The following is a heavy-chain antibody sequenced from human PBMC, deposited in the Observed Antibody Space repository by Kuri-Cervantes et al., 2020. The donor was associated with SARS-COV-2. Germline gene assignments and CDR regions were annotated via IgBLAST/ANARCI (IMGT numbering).Heavy chain of an antibody. CDR3: ARGPPYSSSSYCYYYMDV. CDR2: ISSSGSTI. D-gene: IGHD6-6*01. J-gene: IGHJ6*03. V-gene: IGHV3-11*04. CDR1: GFTFSDYY. Sequence: GESLKISCAASGFTFSDYYMSWIRQAPGKGLEWVSYISSSGSTIYYADSVKGRFTISRDNAKNSLYLQMNSLRAEDTAVYYCARGPPYSSSSYCYYYMDVWGKGTTVTVSS.